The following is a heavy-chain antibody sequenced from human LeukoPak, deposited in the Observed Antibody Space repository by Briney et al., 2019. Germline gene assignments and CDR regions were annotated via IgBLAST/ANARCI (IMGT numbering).Heavy chain of an antibody. D-gene: IGHD5-18*01. V-gene: IGHV4-34*01. CDR3: ARRMARGYSYGYSGNWFDP. J-gene: IGHJ5*02. Sequence: KPSETLSLTCAVYGGSFSGYYWSWIRQPPGKGLEWIGEINHSGSTNYNPSLKSRVTISVDTSKNQFSLKLSSVTAADTAVYYCARRMARGYSYGYSGNWFDPWGQGTLVTVSS. CDR2: INHSGST. CDR1: GGSFSGYY.